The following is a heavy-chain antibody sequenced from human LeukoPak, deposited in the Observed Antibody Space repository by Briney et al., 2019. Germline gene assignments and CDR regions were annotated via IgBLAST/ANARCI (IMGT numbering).Heavy chain of an antibody. J-gene: IGHJ5*02. Sequence: TGGSLRLSCAASGFTVSSNYMSWVRQAPGKGLDWVSMIYSGGSTNYADSVKGRFTISRDSSKNTLYLQTNSLRAEDTAVYYCVTRLAWGQGTLVTVSS. CDR2: IYSGGST. D-gene: IGHD3-16*01. V-gene: IGHV3-53*01. CDR3: VTRLA. CDR1: GFTVSSNY.